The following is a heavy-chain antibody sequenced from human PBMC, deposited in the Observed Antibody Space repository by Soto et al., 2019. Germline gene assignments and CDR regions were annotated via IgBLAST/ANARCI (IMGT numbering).Heavy chain of an antibody. Sequence: VQQIPGKGLEWMGIIYPGDSDTRYSPSFQGQVTISADKSISTAYLQWSSLKASDTAMYYCARSPMVRGGITPYGTVVGCQATTVTVS. CDR2: IYPGDSDT. D-gene: IGHD3-10*01. V-gene: IGHV5-51*07. CDR3: ARSPMVRGGITPYGTVV. J-gene: IGHJ6*02.